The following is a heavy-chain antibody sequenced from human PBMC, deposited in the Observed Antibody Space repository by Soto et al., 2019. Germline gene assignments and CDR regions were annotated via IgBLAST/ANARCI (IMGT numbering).Heavy chain of an antibody. CDR1: GASITGSSY. V-gene: IGHV4-4*07. D-gene: IGHD2-8*02. J-gene: IGHJ4*02. Sequence: SETLSLTCTVSGASITGSSYWSWIRQPAGKGLEWIGRFSLSGTTNYNPSLRSRVTMSADVSKNQFSLRLTSVTAADTALYYCARGMTPPGAPAWYYIYSWGQRTLVTVSS. CDR3: ARGMTPPGAPAWYYIYS. CDR2: FSLSGTT.